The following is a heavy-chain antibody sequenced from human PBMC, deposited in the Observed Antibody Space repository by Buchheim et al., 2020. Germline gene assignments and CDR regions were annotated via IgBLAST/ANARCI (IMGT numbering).Heavy chain of an antibody. CDR1: GFTFSSYG. D-gene: IGHD2-15*01. CDR2: IWYDGSNK. J-gene: IGHJ6*02. V-gene: IGHV3-33*01. Sequence: QVQLVESGGGVVQPGRSLRLSCAASGFTFSSYGMHWVRQAPGKGLEWVAVIWYDGSNKYYADSVKGRFTISRDNSKNTLYLQMNSLRAEDTAVYYCARDLYPVVVAARGYYYGRDVWGQGTT. CDR3: ARDLYPVVVAARGYYYGRDV.